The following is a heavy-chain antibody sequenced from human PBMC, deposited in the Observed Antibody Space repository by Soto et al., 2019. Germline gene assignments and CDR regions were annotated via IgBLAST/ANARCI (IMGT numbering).Heavy chain of an antibody. Sequence: ASVKVSCKASGYTFTSYGISWVRQAPGQGLEWMGWISAYNGNTNYAQKLQGRVTMTTDTSTSTAYMELRSLRSDDTAVYYCARVGIMITFGGVIAPPDYWGQGTLVTV. CDR3: ARVGIMITFGGVIAPPDY. J-gene: IGHJ4*02. CDR2: ISAYNGNT. V-gene: IGHV1-18*01. D-gene: IGHD3-16*02. CDR1: GYTFTSYG.